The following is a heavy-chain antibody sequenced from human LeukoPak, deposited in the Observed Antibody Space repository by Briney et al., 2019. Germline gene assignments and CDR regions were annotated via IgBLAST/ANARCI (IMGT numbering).Heavy chain of an antibody. D-gene: IGHD3-10*01. V-gene: IGHV3-43*01. CDR1: GFSLDVYT. CDR2: IEGSGIT. J-gene: IGHJ1*01. CDR3: AKDFEGFGEF. Sequence: GGSLRLSCAASGFSLDVYTIHWVRQAPGKGLEWLSLIEGSGITSYAGSVKGRFTISKDNTKTSVYLQMNSLRTDDTAFYYCAKDFEGFGEFWGQGTLVTVSS.